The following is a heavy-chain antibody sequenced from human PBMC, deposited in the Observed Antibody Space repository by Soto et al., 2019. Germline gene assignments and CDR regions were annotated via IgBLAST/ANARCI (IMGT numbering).Heavy chain of an antibody. CDR1: GLAFPIDD. V-gene: IGHV1-8*01. Sequence: ASVKVSCKASGLAFPIDDIIWVRQTIGQGLEFMGWMNPSGSNTGYAQKFQGRATFTRDTSTSTAYMELRSLRSDDTAVYYCARDRYCSSTCCSPWKLVPKAGRHYGMAVWGQGTTVTVSS. J-gene: IGHJ6*02. CDR2: MNPSGSNT. D-gene: IGHD2-2*01. CDR3: ARDRYCSSTCCSPWKLVPKAGRHYGMAV.